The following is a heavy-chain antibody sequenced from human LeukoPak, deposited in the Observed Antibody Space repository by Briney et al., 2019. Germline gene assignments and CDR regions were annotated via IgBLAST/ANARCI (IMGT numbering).Heavy chain of an antibody. CDR1: GFTFSSYA. J-gene: IGHJ4*02. Sequence: GGSLRLSCAASGFTFSSYAMSWVRQAPGKGLEWVSAISGSGGRIYYGASVKGRFTISRDNSKNTLYLQMNSLRAEDTAVYYCAKTTPPNYYDSSGYSAAVDYWGQGTLVTVSS. CDR2: ISGSGGRI. V-gene: IGHV3-23*01. D-gene: IGHD3-22*01. CDR3: AKTTPPNYYDSSGYSAAVDY.